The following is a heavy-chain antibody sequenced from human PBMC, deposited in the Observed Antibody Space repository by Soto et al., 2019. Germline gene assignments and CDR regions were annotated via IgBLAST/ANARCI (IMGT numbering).Heavy chain of an antibody. CDR1: GFSFTSYW. Sequence: PGESLKISCQGSGFSFTSYWITWVRQVPGKGLEWMGRTDPGGSHTNYSPTFQGHVTISPDNSLRTVYLQWSSLKASDTAVYYCARHGKVVPNAVDTYAMDLWGKGTMVTVSS. CDR3: ARHGKVVPNAVDTYAMDL. V-gene: IGHV5-10-1*01. J-gene: IGHJ6*04. D-gene: IGHD5-12*01. CDR2: TDPGGSHT.